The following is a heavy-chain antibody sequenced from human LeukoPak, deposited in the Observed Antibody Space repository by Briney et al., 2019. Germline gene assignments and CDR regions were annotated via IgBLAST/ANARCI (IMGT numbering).Heavy chain of an antibody. CDR2: ISIIGSTK. CDR1: GFTFSRYE. D-gene: IGHD2-15*01. V-gene: IGHV3-48*03. Sequence: GGSLRLSCAASGFTFSRYEMNWLRQAPGKGLEWVSYISIIGSTKYYADSVKGRFTISRDNAKNSVYLEMNSLRAEDTAVYYWARGCSGGSCYGMDVWGQGTTVTVSS. J-gene: IGHJ6*02. CDR3: ARGCSGGSCYGMDV.